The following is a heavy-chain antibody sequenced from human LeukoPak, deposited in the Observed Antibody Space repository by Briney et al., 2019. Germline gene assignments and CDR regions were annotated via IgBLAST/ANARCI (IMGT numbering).Heavy chain of an antibody. CDR2: ISGSTNTI. D-gene: IGHD3-9*01. CDR3: ARGGYFENDY. J-gene: IGHJ4*02. Sequence: GGSLRLSCAASGFTFRTYSMNWVRQAPGKGLEWVSLISGSTNTIYYADSVKGRFTISRDNAKNSLFLQMSSLRAEDTAVYYCARGGYFENDYWGQGTLVTVSS. CDR1: GFTFRTYS. V-gene: IGHV3-21*01.